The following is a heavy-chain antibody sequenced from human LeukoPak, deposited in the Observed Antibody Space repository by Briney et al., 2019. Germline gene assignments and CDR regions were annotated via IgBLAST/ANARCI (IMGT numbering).Heavy chain of an antibody. CDR1: GGSVSSSSYY. CDR3: ARSGQGATVDY. J-gene: IGHJ4*02. D-gene: IGHD1-26*01. Sequence: PSETLSLTCTVSGGSVSSSSYYWGWIRQPPGKGLEWIGSIYYSGSTYYNPSLKSRVTISVDTSKNQFSLKLSSVTAADTAVYYCARSGQGATVDYWGQGTLVTVSS. V-gene: IGHV4-39*07. CDR2: IYYSGST.